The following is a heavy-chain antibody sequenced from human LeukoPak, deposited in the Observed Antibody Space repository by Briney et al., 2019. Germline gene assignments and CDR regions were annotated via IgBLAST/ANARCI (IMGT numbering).Heavy chain of an antibody. Sequence: GGSLRLSCAASGFTFSSYAMSWVRQAPGKGLEWVSGISGNGGNPFYADSVKGRFTISRDNSKSTLNLQMNSLRADDTAVYYCANTDTGGYHRGSYDFWGQGTLVTVSS. CDR1: GFTFSSYA. D-gene: IGHD2-8*02. V-gene: IGHV3-23*01. CDR3: ANTDTGGYHRGSYDF. J-gene: IGHJ4*02. CDR2: ISGNGGNP.